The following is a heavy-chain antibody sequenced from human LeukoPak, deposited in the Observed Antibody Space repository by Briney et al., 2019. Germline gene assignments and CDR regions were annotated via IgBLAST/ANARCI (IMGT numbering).Heavy chain of an antibody. CDR3: ARDTAGGIGYAFDI. D-gene: IGHD5-18*01. V-gene: IGHV4-61*02. CDR2: IYTSGST. J-gene: IGHJ3*02. Sequence: SQTLSLTCTVSGGSISSGSYYWSWIRQPAGKGLEWIGRIYTSGSTNYNPSLKSRVTISVDTSKNQFSLKLSSVTAADTAVYYCARDTAGGIGYAFDIWGQGTMVTVSS. CDR1: GGSISSGSYY.